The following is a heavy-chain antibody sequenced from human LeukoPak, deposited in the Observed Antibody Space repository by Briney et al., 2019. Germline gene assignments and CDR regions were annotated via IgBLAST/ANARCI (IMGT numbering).Heavy chain of an antibody. J-gene: IGHJ4*02. D-gene: IGHD4-11*01. V-gene: IGHV3-30-3*01. Sequence: GGSLRLSCAASGFTFSSYAMHWVRQAPGKGLEWVAAISYDGNDKYYADSVKGRFTISRDNSKNTLYLQMKSLRAEDTAVYYCARDAARVIDYWGQGTLVTVSS. CDR2: ISYDGNDK. CDR1: GFTFSSYA. CDR3: ARDAARVIDY.